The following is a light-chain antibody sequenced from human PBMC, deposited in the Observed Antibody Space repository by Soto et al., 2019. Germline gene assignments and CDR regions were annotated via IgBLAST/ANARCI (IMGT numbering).Light chain of an antibody. CDR2: EGS. V-gene: IGLV2-23*01. CDR1: SSDVGSYNL. J-gene: IGLJ2*01. CDR3: CSYAGSHVV. Sequence: QSALTQPASVSGSPGQSITISCTGTSSDVGSYNLVSWYQQHPGKAPKLMIYEGSKRPSGVSNRFSGSKSGNTASLTISGVQAEDEADYYCCSYAGSHVVFGGGTKLTVL.